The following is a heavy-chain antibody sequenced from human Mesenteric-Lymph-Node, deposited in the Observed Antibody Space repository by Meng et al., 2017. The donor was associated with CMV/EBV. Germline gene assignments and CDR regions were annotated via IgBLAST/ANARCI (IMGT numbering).Heavy chain of an antibody. J-gene: IGHJ4*02. CDR3: IRGTVTPY. Sequence: ASVKVSCKASGGTFSSYTISWVRQAPGQGLEWMGWMNPNSGNMGFAQKFQGRVTMTRNTSISTVYMELSSLRSEDTAVYYCIRGTVTPYWGQGTLVTVSS. D-gene: IGHD4-23*01. CDR2: MNPNSGNM. V-gene: IGHV1-8*02. CDR1: GGTFSSYT.